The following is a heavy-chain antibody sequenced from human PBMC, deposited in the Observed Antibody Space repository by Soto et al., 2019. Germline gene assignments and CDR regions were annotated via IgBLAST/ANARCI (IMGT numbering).Heavy chain of an antibody. CDR2: IWYDGSNK. D-gene: IGHD3-10*01. Sequence: PGGSLRLSCAASGFTFSSYGMHWVRQAPGKGLEWVAVIWYDGSNKYYADSVKGRFTISRDNSKNTLYLQMNSLRAEDTAVYYCARDIRDDRYGSGSLYYYYYGMVLCCPGTTFTVSS. CDR3: ARDIRDDRYGSGSLYYYYYGMVL. J-gene: IGHJ6*02. V-gene: IGHV3-33*01. CDR1: GFTFSSYG.